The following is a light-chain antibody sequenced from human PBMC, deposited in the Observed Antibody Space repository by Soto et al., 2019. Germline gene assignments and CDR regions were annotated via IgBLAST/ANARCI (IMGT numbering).Light chain of an antibody. V-gene: IGKV1-5*03. CDR1: QSISGW. CDR2: KAS. Sequence: DIQMTQSPSTLSASVGDRVTITCRASQSISGWLAWYQQKPGKAPKLLIFKASSLESGVPSRFSGSGSGTEFTLTISSLQPADFATYYCQEYKTSPWAFGQGTKVEIK. CDR3: QEYKTSPWA. J-gene: IGKJ1*01.